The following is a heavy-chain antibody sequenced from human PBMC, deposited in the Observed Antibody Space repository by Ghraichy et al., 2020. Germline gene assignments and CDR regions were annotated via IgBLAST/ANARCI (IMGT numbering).Heavy chain of an antibody. CDR3: ARGRGTSDY. CDR2: INHSGST. CDR1: GGSFSGNY. Sequence: SETLSLTCAVYGGSFSGNYWSWIRQPPGKGLELIGEINHSGSTNYNPSLKSRVTISVDTSKNQFSLKLSSVTAADTAVYYCARGRGTSDYWGQGTLVTVSS. J-gene: IGHJ4*02. V-gene: IGHV4-34*01. D-gene: IGHD1-26*01.